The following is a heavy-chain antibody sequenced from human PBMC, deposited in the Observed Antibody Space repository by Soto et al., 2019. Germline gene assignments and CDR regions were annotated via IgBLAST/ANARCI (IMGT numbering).Heavy chain of an antibody. CDR2: VYNSGST. CDR3: ARYRREAVAGYTLDN. J-gene: IGHJ4*02. Sequence: SETLSLTCTVSGGSISSNYWTWIRQPPGKGLEWIGYVYNSGSTNYNPSLKSRVTISEDTSKSQFSLKVNSMIAADTAVYYCARYRREAVAGYTLDNWGQGILVTVSS. V-gene: IGHV4-59*01. D-gene: IGHD6-13*01. CDR1: GGSISSNY.